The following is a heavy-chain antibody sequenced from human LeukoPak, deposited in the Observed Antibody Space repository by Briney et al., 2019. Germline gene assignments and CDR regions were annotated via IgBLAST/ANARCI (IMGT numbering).Heavy chain of an antibody. V-gene: IGHV3-21*04. CDR3: AKERGCSSTSCYRDYYYYMDV. Sequence: TGGSLRLSCAASGFTLSSYEMNWVRQAPGKGLEWVSSISSSNNCIYYADSVKGRFTISRDNAKNSLYLQMNSLRAEDTALYYCAKERGCSSTSCYRDYYYYMDVWGKGTTVTVSS. CDR2: ISSSNNCI. D-gene: IGHD2-2*01. CDR1: GFTLSSYE. J-gene: IGHJ6*03.